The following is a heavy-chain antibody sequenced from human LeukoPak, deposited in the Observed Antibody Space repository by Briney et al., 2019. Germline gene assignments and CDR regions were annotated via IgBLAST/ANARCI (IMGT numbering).Heavy chain of an antibody. D-gene: IGHD3-10*01. CDR3: ARGKYYGSGSYYNGVYYYYGMDV. CDR1: GYTFTSYG. Sequence: ASVKVSCKASGYTFTSYGISWVRQAPGQGLEWMGWISAYNGNTNYAQKLQGRVTMTTDTSTSTAYMELRSLRSDDTAVYYCARGKYYGSGSYYNGVYYYYGMDVWGQGTTVTVSS. V-gene: IGHV1-18*01. CDR2: ISAYNGNT. J-gene: IGHJ6*02.